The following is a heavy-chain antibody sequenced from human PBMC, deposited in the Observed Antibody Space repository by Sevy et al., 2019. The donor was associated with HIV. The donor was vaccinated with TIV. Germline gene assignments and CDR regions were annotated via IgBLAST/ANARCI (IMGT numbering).Heavy chain of an antibody. CDR3: ARERFGY. J-gene: IGHJ4*02. Sequence: GGSLRLSCAASGFTFSSSAMHWVRQAPGKGLEYVSAISSNGGSTYYANSVKGRFTISRDNSKNTLYLQMGSLRAEDTAVYYCARERFGYWGQGTLVTVSS. V-gene: IGHV3-64*01. CDR1: GFTFSSSA. CDR2: ISSNGGST.